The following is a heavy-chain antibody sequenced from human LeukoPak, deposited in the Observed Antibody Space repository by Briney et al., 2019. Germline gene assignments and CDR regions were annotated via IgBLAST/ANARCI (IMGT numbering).Heavy chain of an antibody. Sequence: GGSLRLSCAASGFTFSSYAMSWVRQAPGKGLEWVSAISGSGGSTYYADSVKGRFTISRDNSKDTLYLQMNSLRAEDTAVYYCAKDAYYYDSSGSTYWGQGTLVTVSS. CDR2: ISGSGGST. V-gene: IGHV3-23*01. CDR1: GFTFSSYA. J-gene: IGHJ4*02. CDR3: AKDAYYYDSSGSTY. D-gene: IGHD3-22*01.